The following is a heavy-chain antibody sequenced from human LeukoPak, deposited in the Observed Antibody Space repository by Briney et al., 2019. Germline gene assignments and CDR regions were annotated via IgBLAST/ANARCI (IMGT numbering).Heavy chain of an antibody. V-gene: IGHV3-23*01. Sequence: PGGSLRLSCAASGFTFTSYAMSWVRQAPGKGLEWVSAISGSGGSTFYADSVKGRFTIARDNSKNTLYLQMNSLRGEDTAVYYCAKDGRGYENFLWPDYWGQGTLVTASS. J-gene: IGHJ4*02. CDR2: ISGSGGST. D-gene: IGHD5-12*01. CDR1: GFTFTSYA. CDR3: AKDGRGYENFLWPDY.